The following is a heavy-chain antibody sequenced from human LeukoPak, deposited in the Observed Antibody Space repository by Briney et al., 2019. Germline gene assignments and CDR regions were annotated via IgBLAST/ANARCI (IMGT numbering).Heavy chain of an antibody. CDR2: IYYSGST. V-gene: IGHV4-59*01. CDR1: GSSINSYY. D-gene: IGHD1-14*01. CDR3: ARGQNFNPLDY. J-gene: IGHJ4*02. Sequence: SETLSLTCTVSGSSINSYYWSWIRQPPGKGLEWIGYIYYSGSTNYNPSLKSRVTISVDTSKNQFSLKLSSVTAADTAVYYCARGQNFNPLDYWGQGTLVTVSS.